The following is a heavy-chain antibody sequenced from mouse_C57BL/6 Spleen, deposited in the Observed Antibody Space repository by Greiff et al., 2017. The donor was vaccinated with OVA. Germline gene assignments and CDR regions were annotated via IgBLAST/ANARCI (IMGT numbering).Heavy chain of an antibody. CDR3: ERGRLLRYAMDY. D-gene: IGHD2-3*01. CDR1: GYAFTNYL. CDR2: INPGSGGT. J-gene: IGHJ4*01. V-gene: IGHV1-54*01. Sequence: QVQLKESGAELVRPGTSVKVSCKASGYAFTNYLIEWVKQRPGQGLEWIGVINPGSGGTNYNEKFKGKATLTADKSSSTAYMQLSSLTSEDSAVYSGERGRLLRYAMDYWGQGTSVTVSS.